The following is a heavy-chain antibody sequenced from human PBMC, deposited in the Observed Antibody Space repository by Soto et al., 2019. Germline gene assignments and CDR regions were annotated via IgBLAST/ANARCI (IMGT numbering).Heavy chain of an antibody. Sequence: GGSLRLSCAASGFTVSSNYMSWVRQAPGKGLEWVSGINSDGSSTSYADSVKGRFTISRDNAKNTLYLQMNSLRAEDTAVYYCASSLLTPFDYWGQGTLVTV. D-gene: IGHD7-27*01. CDR1: GFTVSSNY. J-gene: IGHJ4*02. CDR2: INSDGSST. V-gene: IGHV3-74*01. CDR3: ASSLLTPFDY.